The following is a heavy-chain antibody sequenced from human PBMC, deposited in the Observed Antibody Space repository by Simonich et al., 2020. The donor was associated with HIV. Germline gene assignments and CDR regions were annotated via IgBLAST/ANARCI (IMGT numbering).Heavy chain of an antibody. Sequence: QVQLQQWGAGLLKPSETLSLTCAVYGGSFSGYYWSWIRQPPGKGLEWIGEINHRGITNYKSVLNSRATISVDKSKNQFSLKLSSVTAAETAIYYCARRDRELILYFDYWGQGNLVTVSS. CDR1: GGSFSGYY. D-gene: IGHD3-3*01. CDR3: ARRDRELILYFDY. J-gene: IGHJ4*02. CDR2: INHRGIT. V-gene: IGHV4-34*01.